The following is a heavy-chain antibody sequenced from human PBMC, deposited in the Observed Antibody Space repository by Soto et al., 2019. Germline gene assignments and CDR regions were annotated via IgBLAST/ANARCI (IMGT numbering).Heavy chain of an antibody. CDR3: ARARDDYGDYAGYVDY. J-gene: IGHJ4*02. V-gene: IGHV3-53*01. D-gene: IGHD4-17*01. Sequence: EVQLVESGGGLIQPGGSLRLSCAASGFTVSSNYMSWVRQAPGKGLEWVSVIYSGGSTYYADSVKGRFTISRDNSKNTLYLQRNSLRAEDTAVYYCARARDDYGDYAGYVDYWGQGTLVTGSS. CDR2: IYSGGST. CDR1: GFTVSSNY.